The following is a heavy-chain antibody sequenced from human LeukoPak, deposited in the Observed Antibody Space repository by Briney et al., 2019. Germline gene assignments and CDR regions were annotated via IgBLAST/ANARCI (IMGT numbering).Heavy chain of an antibody. V-gene: IGHV4-4*07. J-gene: IGHJ4*02. CDR2: ISASGST. Sequence: SETLSLTCTVSNGSISIYYWSWVRQPAGKGLEWIGRISASGSTNYNPSLKSRVTMSLDTSKNHFSLKLSSVTAADTAVYYCAREITVTRPFDYWGPGTLVTVSP. D-gene: IGHD4-17*01. CDR1: NGSISIYY. CDR3: AREITVTRPFDY.